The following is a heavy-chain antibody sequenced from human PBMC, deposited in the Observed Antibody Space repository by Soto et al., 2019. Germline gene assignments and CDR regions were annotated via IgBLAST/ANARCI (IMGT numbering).Heavy chain of an antibody. V-gene: IGHV1-18*04. D-gene: IGHD1-26*01. CDR3: ARDYGRWLEAHFDY. CDR2: ISAYNGNK. Sequence: QVQLVQSGAEVKKPGASVKVSCRTSGYSFTTYGFSWVRQAPGQGLEWMGWISAYNGNKKYAQSLQGRVTMTTETSTSTGYMELRSLRSDDAAVCYCARDYGRWLEAHFDYWGQGTLVSVSS. CDR1: GYSFTTYG. J-gene: IGHJ4*02.